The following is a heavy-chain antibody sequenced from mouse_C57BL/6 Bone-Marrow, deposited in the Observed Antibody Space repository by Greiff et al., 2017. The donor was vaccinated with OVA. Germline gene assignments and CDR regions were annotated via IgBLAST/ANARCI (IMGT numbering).Heavy chain of an antibody. Sequence: QVQLQQSGAELARPGASVKLSCKASGYTFTSYGISWVKQRTGQGLEWIGEIYPRSGNTYYNEKFKGKATLTADKSSSTAYMELRSLTSEDSAVYFCARRGVLYGSTVLMDYWGQGTSVTGS. CDR3: ARRGVLYGSTVLMDY. V-gene: IGHV1-81*01. CDR1: GYTFTSYG. CDR2: IYPRSGNT. J-gene: IGHJ4*01. D-gene: IGHD1-1*01.